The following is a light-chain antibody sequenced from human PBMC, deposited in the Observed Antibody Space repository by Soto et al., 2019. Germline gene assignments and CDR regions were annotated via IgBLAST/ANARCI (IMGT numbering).Light chain of an antibody. CDR1: QAISSY. V-gene: IGKV1-9*01. CDR2: AAS. Sequence: DIQLTQSPSFLSASVGDRVTITCRASQAISSYLAWFQQRPGKAPKVLIYAASTLQSGVPSRFSGSGSGTEFTLTISSLQPEDVATYFCQQLNSYPWTFGQGTKVEIK. CDR3: QQLNSYPWT. J-gene: IGKJ1*01.